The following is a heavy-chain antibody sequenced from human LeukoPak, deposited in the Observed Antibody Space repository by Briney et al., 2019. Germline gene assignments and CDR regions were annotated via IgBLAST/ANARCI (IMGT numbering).Heavy chain of an antibody. V-gene: IGHV4-31*03. CDR1: GGSISSGGYY. CDR2: IYYSGST. Sequence: SKTLSLTCTVSGGSISSGGYYWSWIRQHPGKGLEWIGYIYYSGSTYYNPSLKSRVTISVDTSKNQFSLKLSSVTAADTAVYYWAKDRSGSYLFDYWGQGTLVTVSS. J-gene: IGHJ4*02. D-gene: IGHD1-26*01. CDR3: AKDRSGSYLFDY.